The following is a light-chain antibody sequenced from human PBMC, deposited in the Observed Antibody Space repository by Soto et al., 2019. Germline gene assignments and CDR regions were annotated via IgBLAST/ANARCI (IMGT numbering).Light chain of an antibody. V-gene: IGKV3-15*01. CDR1: QTLYNN. J-gene: IGKJ4*01. CDR2: VAS. CDR3: QQYSDSPLT. Sequence: EIVMTQSPATLSVSPGERATLSCRASQTLYNNLAWYKQKLGQAPRLLIYVASPRANDIPARFSGSGSGTEFTLTLSGLQSENYAIYYCQQYSDSPLTFGGGTKVEIQ.